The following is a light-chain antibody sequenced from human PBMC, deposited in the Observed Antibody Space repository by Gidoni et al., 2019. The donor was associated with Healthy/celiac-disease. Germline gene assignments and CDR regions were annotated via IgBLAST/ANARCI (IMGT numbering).Light chain of an antibody. V-gene: IGKV4-1*01. CDR2: WAS. J-gene: IGKJ4*01. CDR3: QQYYSTPLT. Sequence: DLVMTQYPASLTVSLGERATINCKSSQSVLYSSNNKNYLAWYQQKPGQPPKLLIYWASTRESGVPDRFSGSGSGTDFTLTISSLQAEDVAVYYCQQYYSTPLTFGGGTKVEIK. CDR1: QSVLYSSNNKNY.